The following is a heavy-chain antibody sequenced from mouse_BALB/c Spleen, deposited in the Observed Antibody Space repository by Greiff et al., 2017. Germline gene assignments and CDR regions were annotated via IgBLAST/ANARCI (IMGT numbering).Heavy chain of an antibody. CDR2: INSNGGST. D-gene: IGHD1-1*01. Sequence: EVKLVESGGGLVQPGGSLKLSCAASGFTFSSYGMSWVRQTPDKRLELVATINSNGGSTYYLDSVKGRFTISRDNAKNTLYLQMSSLKSEDTAMYYCARDQLLRLWDYWGQGTSVTVSS. CDR3: ARDQLLRLWDY. V-gene: IGHV5-6-3*01. J-gene: IGHJ4*01. CDR1: GFTFSSYG.